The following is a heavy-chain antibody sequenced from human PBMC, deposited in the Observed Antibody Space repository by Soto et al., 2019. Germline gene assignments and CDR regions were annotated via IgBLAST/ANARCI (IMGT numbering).Heavy chain of an antibody. CDR1: GGSFSGYY. D-gene: IGHD3-22*01. CDR2: VTHTGST. Sequence: PSETLSLTCAVYGGSFSGYYWSWIRQPPGKGLEWIGQVTHTGSTNYNPSLKSRVIISEDTSKNQFSLKLYSVTAADTAVYYCATYYYDGSGYDSDYWGQGTLVTVSS. V-gene: IGHV4-34*01. CDR3: ATYYYDGSGYDSDY. J-gene: IGHJ4*02.